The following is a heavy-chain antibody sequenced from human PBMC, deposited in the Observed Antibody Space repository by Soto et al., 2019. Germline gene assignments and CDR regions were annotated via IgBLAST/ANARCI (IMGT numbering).Heavy chain of an antibody. V-gene: IGHV1-2*04. D-gene: IGHD2-8*01. CDR2: INPKSGGT. J-gene: IGHJ6*02. CDR3: ARGDSTDCSNGVCSFFYNHEMAG. Sequence: DSVKVSCKASGYSFTDYHIHWVRQAPGQGLEWLGRINPKSGGTSTAQKFQGWVTMTTDTSISTASMELTRLTSDDTAIYYCARGDSTDCSNGVCSFFYNHEMAGGG. CDR1: GYSFTDYH.